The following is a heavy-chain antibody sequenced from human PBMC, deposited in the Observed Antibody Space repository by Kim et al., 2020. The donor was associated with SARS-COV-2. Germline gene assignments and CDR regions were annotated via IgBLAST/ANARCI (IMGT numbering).Heavy chain of an antibody. J-gene: IGHJ4*02. Sequence: GGSLRLSCAASGFTFSSYAMSWVRQAPGKGLEWVSAISGSGGSTYYADSVKGRFTISRDNSKNTLYLQMNSLRAEDTAVYYCAKDQDEIDYGDHRLFNYWGQGTLVTVSS. CDR2: ISGSGGST. D-gene: IGHD4-17*01. CDR1: GFTFSSYA. CDR3: AKDQDEIDYGDHRLFNY. V-gene: IGHV3-23*01.